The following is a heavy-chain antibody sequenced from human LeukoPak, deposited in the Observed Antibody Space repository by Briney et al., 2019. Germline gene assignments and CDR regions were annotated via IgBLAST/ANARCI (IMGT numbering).Heavy chain of an antibody. CDR3: ARAGSSGYYRYNWFDP. CDR2: INPNSGGT. J-gene: IGHJ5*02. Sequence: GASVKVSCKASGYTFTGYYMHWVRQAPGQGLEWMGWINPNSGGTNYAQKFQGRVTMTRDTSISTAYMELSRLRSDDTAVYYCARAGSSGYYRYNWFDPWGQGTLVTVSS. V-gene: IGHV1-2*02. CDR1: GYTFTGYY. D-gene: IGHD3-22*01.